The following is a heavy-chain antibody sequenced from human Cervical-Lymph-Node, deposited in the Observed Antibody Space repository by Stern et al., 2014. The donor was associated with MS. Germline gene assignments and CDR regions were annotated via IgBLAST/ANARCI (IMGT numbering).Heavy chain of an antibody. J-gene: IGHJ4*02. CDR3: ARARVGDYARSPHLDS. D-gene: IGHD4-17*01. CDR2: IMNNSTHT. Sequence: EVQLVESGGGLVQPGESLRLSCDASGFTFSHYSINWVRQAPGKGLEWLSLIMNNSTHTYYADSVDGRFTISRASAKDSVSLHMVSLRAEDTAVYYCARARVGDYARSPHLDSWGQGTLVTVSS. V-gene: IGHV3-21*01. CDR1: GFTFSHYS.